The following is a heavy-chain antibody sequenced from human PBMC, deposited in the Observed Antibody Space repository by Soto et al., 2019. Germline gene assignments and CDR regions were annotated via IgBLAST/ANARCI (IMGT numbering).Heavy chain of an antibody. D-gene: IGHD3-22*01. CDR3: AKDRVRYYYDSSGYYPAIDY. CDR2: ISGSGGST. V-gene: IGHV3-23*01. Sequence: EVQLLESGGGLVQPGGSLRLSCAASGFTFSSYAMSWVRQAPGKGLEWVSAISGSGGSTYYADSVKGRFTISRDNSKNTLYLQMNSLRAEETAVYYCAKDRVRYYYDSSGYYPAIDYWGQGTLVTVSS. J-gene: IGHJ4*02. CDR1: GFTFSSYA.